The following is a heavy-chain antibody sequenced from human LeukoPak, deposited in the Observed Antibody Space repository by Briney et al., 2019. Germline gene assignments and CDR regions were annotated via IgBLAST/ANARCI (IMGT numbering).Heavy chain of an antibody. Sequence: GGSLRLSCAASGFTVSSDYMSWVRQAPGKGLEWVSVIYSGDTTYYADSVKGRFTISRDNSKNTLFLQMNSLRAEDTAVYYCASGYYYDSSGYSHFDYWGQGTLVTVSS. V-gene: IGHV3-53*01. CDR3: ASGYYYDSSGYSHFDY. CDR2: IYSGDTT. D-gene: IGHD3-22*01. CDR1: GFTVSSDY. J-gene: IGHJ4*02.